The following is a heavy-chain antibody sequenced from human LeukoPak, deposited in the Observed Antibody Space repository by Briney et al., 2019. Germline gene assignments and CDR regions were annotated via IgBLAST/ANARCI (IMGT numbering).Heavy chain of an antibody. J-gene: IGHJ5*02. Sequence: SVKVSCKASGGTFSSYAINWVRQAPGQGLEWMGGIIPIFGTANYAQKFQGRVTITTDESTSTAYMELSSLRSEDTAVYYCARVTSSWFDPWGQGTLVTVSS. CDR2: IIPIFGTA. D-gene: IGHD2-2*01. CDR3: ARVTSSWFDP. V-gene: IGHV1-69*05. CDR1: GGTFSSYA.